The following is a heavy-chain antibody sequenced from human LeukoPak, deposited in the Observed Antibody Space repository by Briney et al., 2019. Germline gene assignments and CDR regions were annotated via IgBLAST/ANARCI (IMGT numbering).Heavy chain of an antibody. CDR3: ARSGYYDSSGYSVY. D-gene: IGHD3-22*01. CDR1: GGSISSSSYY. Sequence: PSETLSLTCTVSGGSISSSSYYWGWIRQPPGKGLEWIGSIYYSGSTYYNPSLKSRVTISVDTSKNQFSLKLSSVTAADTAVYYCARSGYYDSSGYSVYWGQGTLVTVSS. V-gene: IGHV4-39*07. J-gene: IGHJ4*02. CDR2: IYYSGST.